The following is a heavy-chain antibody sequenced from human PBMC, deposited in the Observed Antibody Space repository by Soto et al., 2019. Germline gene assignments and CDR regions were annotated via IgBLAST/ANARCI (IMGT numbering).Heavy chain of an antibody. Sequence: PSETLSLTCAVYGGSFSGYYWSWIRQPPGKGLEWIGEINHSGSTNYNPSLKSRVTISVDTSKNQFSLKLSSVTAADTAVYNCAKLRPFDYWGQGTLVTVSS. V-gene: IGHV4-34*01. D-gene: IGHD2-21*01. CDR1: GGSFSGYY. CDR2: INHSGST. CDR3: AKLRPFDY. J-gene: IGHJ4*02.